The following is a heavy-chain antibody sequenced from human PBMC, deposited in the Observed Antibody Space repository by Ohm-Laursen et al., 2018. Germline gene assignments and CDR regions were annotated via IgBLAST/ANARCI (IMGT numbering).Heavy chain of an antibody. CDR3: ARGAYGSGSSRAFDM. CDR1: GYFISNGYY. V-gene: IGHV4-38-2*01. Sequence: SDTLSLTCDVSGYFISNGYYWAWIRQPPGKGLEWIGSIHQSGTTYCNPSLKSRLPMSVDTSKNDFSLKVTSVTAADTAVYYCARGAYGSGSSRAFDMWSQGTLVTVSS. J-gene: IGHJ3*02. CDR2: IHQSGTT. D-gene: IGHD3-10*01.